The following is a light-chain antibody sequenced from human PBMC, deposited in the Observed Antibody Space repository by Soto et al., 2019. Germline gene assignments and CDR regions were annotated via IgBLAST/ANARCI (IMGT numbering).Light chain of an antibody. CDR1: QSVSRY. Sequence: EIVFTQSPATLSLSPGERATLSCRAIQSVSRYLAWYQQKPGQAPRLLIYGASTRATGTPARFSGSGSGTDFTLTISSLEPEDSAVYYCQQRHAWPITFGQGTRLEIK. CDR2: GAS. J-gene: IGKJ5*01. V-gene: IGKV3-11*01. CDR3: QQRHAWPIT.